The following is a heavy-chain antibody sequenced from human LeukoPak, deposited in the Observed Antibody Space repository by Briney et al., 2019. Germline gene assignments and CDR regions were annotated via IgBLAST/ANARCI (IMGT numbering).Heavy chain of an antibody. D-gene: IGHD6-13*01. Sequence: GGSLRLSCAASGFTFGNYAMSWVRQAPGKGLEWVSTITGGGRNTYYADSVEGRFTISRDNSKNTLYLQMNSLRDEDTALYYCAKTPGHTSSWQFDYWGQGTLVTVSS. J-gene: IGHJ4*02. CDR3: AKTPGHTSSWQFDY. CDR2: ITGGGRNT. V-gene: IGHV3-23*01. CDR1: GFTFGNYA.